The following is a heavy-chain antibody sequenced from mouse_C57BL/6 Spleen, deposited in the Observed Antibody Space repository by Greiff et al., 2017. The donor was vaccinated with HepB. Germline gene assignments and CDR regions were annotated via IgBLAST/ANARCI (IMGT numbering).Heavy chain of an antibody. CDR2: IYPGDGDT. CDR1: GYAFSSSW. V-gene: IGHV1-82*01. J-gene: IGHJ2*01. Sequence: VQLQQSGPELVKPGASVKISCKASGYAFSSSWMNWVKQRPGKGLEWIGRIYPGDGDTNYNGKFKGKATLTADKSSSTAYMQLSSLTSEDSAVYFGAGDGYWNFDYWGQGTTLTVSS. D-gene: IGHD2-3*01. CDR3: AGDGYWNFDY.